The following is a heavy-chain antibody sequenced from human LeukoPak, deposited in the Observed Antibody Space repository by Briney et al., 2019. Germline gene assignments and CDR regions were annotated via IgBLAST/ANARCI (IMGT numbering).Heavy chain of an antibody. CDR1: GFTFSSYA. J-gene: IGHJ4*02. V-gene: IGHV3-23*01. CDR2: VGTSADT. Sequence: GGSLRLSCAASGFTFSSYAMDWVRQAPGQGLQWVSAVGTSADTYYADSVRGRFTISRDNSKNTLYLQMDSLRAEDTAIYYCTRKTPGTTPFDYWGQGILVTVSS. CDR3: TRKTPGTTPFDY. D-gene: IGHD1-1*01.